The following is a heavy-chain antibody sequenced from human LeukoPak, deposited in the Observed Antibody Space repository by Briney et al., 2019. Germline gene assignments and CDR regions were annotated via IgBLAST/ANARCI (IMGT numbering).Heavy chain of an antibody. Sequence: SVKVSCKASGGTFSSYAISWVRQAPGQGLEWMGGIIPIFGTANYAQKFQGRVTITTDESTSTAYMELSSLRSEDTAVYYCARGGYSGSYYVSPRNWYFDLWGRGTRVTVSS. CDR2: IIPIFGTA. V-gene: IGHV1-69*05. D-gene: IGHD1-26*01. CDR3: ARGGYSGSYYVSPRNWYFDL. CDR1: GGTFSSYA. J-gene: IGHJ2*01.